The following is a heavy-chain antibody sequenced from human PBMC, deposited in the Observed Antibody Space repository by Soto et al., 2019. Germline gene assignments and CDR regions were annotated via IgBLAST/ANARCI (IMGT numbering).Heavy chain of an antibody. Sequence: PSETLSLTCAFYVVSFSGYYWSCIRHPPGKWLEWIGEINHSGSTNYNPSLKSRVTISVDTSKNQFSLKLSSVTAADTAVYYCARDSHCSGGSCYSLGYGMQVWGQGTTVTVSS. CDR1: VVSFSGYY. CDR3: ARDSHCSGGSCYSLGYGMQV. D-gene: IGHD2-15*01. J-gene: IGHJ6*02. CDR2: INHSGST. V-gene: IGHV4-34*01.